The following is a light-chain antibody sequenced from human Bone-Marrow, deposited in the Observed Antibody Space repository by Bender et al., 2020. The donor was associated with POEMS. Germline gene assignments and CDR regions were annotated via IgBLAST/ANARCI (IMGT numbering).Light chain of an antibody. Sequence: QSVLTQPPSASGTPGQRVTISCSGGSSNIGAHAVNWYQHLPGTAPKLLIYSSHRRPSGVSPSFSGSRSGTSASLAISGLQSEDEADYYCAVWDDSLNGWVFGGGTKLTVL. CDR1: SSNIGAHA. V-gene: IGLV1-44*01. CDR2: SSH. J-gene: IGLJ3*02. CDR3: AVWDDSLNGWV.